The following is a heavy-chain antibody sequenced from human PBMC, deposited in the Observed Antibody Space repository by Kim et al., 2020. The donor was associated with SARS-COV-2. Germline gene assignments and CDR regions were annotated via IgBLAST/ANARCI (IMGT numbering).Heavy chain of an antibody. CDR3: ARGRRHDYGGSEGGAFDI. D-gene: IGHD4-17*01. J-gene: IGHJ3*02. V-gene: IGHV3-13*01. Sequence: KGRFTLSREKAKNSLYLQMNSLRAGDTAVYYCARGRRHDYGGSEGGAFDIWGQGTMVTVSS.